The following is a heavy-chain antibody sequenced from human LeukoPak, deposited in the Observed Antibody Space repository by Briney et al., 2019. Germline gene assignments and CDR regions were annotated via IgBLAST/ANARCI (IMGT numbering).Heavy chain of an antibody. J-gene: IGHJ6*03. D-gene: IGHD7-27*01. CDR3: ARVLGSRGGRDYYYYYMDV. Sequence: PSETLSLTCTVSGGSISSYYWSWIRQPPGKGLEWIGYIYYSGSTNYNPSLKSRVTISVDTSKNQFSLKLSSVTAADTAVYYCARVLGSRGGRDYYYYYMDVWGKGTTVTISS. CDR1: GGSISSYY. CDR2: IYYSGST. V-gene: IGHV4-59*01.